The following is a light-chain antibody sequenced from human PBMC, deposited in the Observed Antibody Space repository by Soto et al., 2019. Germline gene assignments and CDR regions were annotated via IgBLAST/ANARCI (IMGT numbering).Light chain of an antibody. J-gene: IGKJ1*01. CDR1: QSVRSNY. CDR3: QQYRDLPQT. CDR2: NSS. V-gene: IGKV3-20*01. Sequence: ETVLTQSPGTLSLSPGERATLSCRASQSVRSNYLAWYQQKPGQAPRLLIYNSSTRATGIPVRFSGSGSGTDFTLTISRLEPEDFALYYCQQYRDLPQTFGQGTKV.